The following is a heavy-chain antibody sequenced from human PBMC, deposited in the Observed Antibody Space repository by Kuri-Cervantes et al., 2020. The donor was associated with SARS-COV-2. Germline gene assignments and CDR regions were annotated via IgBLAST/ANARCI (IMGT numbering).Heavy chain of an antibody. CDR3: AREDLSVVVPAAFFDY. CDR2: IYHSGST. CDR1: GYSISSGYY. J-gene: IGHJ4*02. Sequence: ESLKISCAVSGYSISSGYYWGWIRQPPGKGLEWIGSIYHSGSTYYNPSLKSRVTISVDTSKNQFSLKLSSVTAPDTAVYYCAREDLSVVVPAAFFDYWGQGTLVTVSS. V-gene: IGHV4-38-2*02. D-gene: IGHD2-2*01.